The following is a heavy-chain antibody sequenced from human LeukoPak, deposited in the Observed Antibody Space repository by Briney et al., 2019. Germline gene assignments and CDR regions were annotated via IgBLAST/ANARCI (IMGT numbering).Heavy chain of an antibody. CDR1: GYTFTGYY. CDR2: INPNSGDT. J-gene: IGHJ4*02. D-gene: IGHD2-2*01. CDR3: ARLAGGLYQFDY. Sequence: APVKVSCKASGYTFTGYYMHWVRQAPGQGLEWMGWINPNSGDTNSAQEFQGRVTMTRDTSISTAYMELSRLRSDDTAVYYCARLAGGLYQFDYWGQGALVTVSS. V-gene: IGHV1-2*02.